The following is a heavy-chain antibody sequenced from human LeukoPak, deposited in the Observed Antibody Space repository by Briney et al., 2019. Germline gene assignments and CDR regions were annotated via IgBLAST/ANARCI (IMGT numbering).Heavy chain of an antibody. CDR3: ARHGTVNGSGSYYNY. V-gene: IGHV5-51*01. CDR2: IYPGDSDT. D-gene: IGHD3-10*01. Sequence: GESLKISCKGSGYSFTSYWIGWVRQMPGKGLEWMGIIYPGDSDTRYSPSFQGQVTISADKSISTAYLQWSSLKASDTAMYYCARHGTVNGSGSYYNYWGQGTLVTVSS. CDR1: GYSFTSYW. J-gene: IGHJ4*02.